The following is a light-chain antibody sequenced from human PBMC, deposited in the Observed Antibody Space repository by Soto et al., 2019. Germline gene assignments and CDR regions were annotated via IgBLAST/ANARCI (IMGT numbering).Light chain of an antibody. Sequence: EIVMTRSPAPLSVSPGERATLSCRASQSVGSSLAWYQQKPGQAPRLLIYAISTWESGLPCRFSGSGFGTEFTLTISSLQSEDLAVYYCQQHNTYPLTFGGGTKVDIK. CDR1: QSVGSS. V-gene: IGKV3-15*01. J-gene: IGKJ4*01. CDR2: AIS. CDR3: QQHNTYPLT.